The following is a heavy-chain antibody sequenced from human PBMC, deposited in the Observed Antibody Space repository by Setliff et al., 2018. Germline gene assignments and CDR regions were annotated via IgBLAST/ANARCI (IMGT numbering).Heavy chain of an antibody. J-gene: IGHJ4*02. CDR1: GYTFTDYG. CDR3: SRLVQYCTRTSCQRLSGGEF. Sequence: GASVKVSCKPSGYTFTDYGITWVRQAPGQGLEWMGWISAHTGNTYYTPKLHGRVTLTTDTSTSTAYMELTSLGSDDTAVYYCSRLVQYCTRTSCQRLSGGEFWGQGTLVTVSS. V-gene: IGHV1-18*01. CDR2: ISAHTGNT. D-gene: IGHD3-10*01.